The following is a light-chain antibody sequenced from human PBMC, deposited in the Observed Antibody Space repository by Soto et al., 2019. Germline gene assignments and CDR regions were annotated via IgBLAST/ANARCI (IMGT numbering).Light chain of an antibody. V-gene: IGKV1-33*01. J-gene: IGKJ3*01. CDR3: QQYDNLIFT. CDR1: QDISNY. CDR2: DAS. Sequence: DIQMTQSPSSLSASVGDRVTITCQASQDISNYLNWCQQKPGKAPKLLIYDASNLETGVPSRFSGSGSGTDFTFTISSLQPEDIATYYCQQYDNLIFTFVPGTKVDIK.